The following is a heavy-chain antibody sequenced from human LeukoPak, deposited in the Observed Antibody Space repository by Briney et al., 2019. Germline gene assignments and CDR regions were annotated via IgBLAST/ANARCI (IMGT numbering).Heavy chain of an antibody. V-gene: IGHV4-30-4*01. CDR2: IYYSGST. D-gene: IGHD3-16*02. CDR1: GGSISSGDYY. Sequence: SETLSLTCTVSGGSISSGDYYWSWIRQPPGKGLEWIGYIYYSGSTYYNPSLNSRVTISVDTSKNQFSLKLSSVTAADTAVYYCARVRGRYYDYVWGSYRGYYFDYWGQGTLVTVSS. J-gene: IGHJ4*02. CDR3: ARVRGRYYDYVWGSYRGYYFDY.